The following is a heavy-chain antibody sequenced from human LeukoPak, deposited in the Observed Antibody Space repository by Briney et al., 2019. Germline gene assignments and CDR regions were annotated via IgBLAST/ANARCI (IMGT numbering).Heavy chain of an antibody. J-gene: IGHJ6*02. CDR1: GGSISSGAFY. D-gene: IGHD6-6*01. Sequence: PSETLSLTCTVSGGSISSGAFYSSWIRQHPGKGLERIGYTYYSGSTYYNPSIRSRVTISVDTSKNQFSLKLSSVTAADTAVYYCAGSYRSASISNGMDVWGQGTTVTVSS. V-gene: IGHV4-31*03. CDR3: AGSYRSASISNGMDV. CDR2: TYYSGST.